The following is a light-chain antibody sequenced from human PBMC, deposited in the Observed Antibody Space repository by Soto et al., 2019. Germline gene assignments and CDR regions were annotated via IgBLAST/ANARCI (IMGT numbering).Light chain of an antibody. CDR2: DNY. CDR3: GTWDSNLDNGVV. Sequence: QSVLTQPPSVSAAPGQRVTIFCSGSSSTIGNNYVSRYQQLPGTAPILLIYDNYYRPSGIPDRFSGSKSGTSATLVISGLQTGDEADYYCGTWDSNLDNGVVFGGGTKVTVL. CDR1: SSTIGNNY. V-gene: IGLV1-51*01. J-gene: IGLJ2*01.